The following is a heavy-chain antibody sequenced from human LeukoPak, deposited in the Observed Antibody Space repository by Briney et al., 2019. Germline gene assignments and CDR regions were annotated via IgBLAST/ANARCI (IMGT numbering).Heavy chain of an antibody. D-gene: IGHD6-13*01. J-gene: IGHJ4*02. CDR2: IYSGGST. Sequence: PGGSLRLSCAASGFTVSSNYMSWVRQAPGKGLEWVSVIYSGGSTYYADSVKGRFTISRDNSKNSLYLQMNSLRAEDTAVYYCARDLIAALAPQEDFDYWGQGTLVTVSS. V-gene: IGHV3-66*01. CDR1: GFTVSSNY. CDR3: ARDLIAALAPQEDFDY.